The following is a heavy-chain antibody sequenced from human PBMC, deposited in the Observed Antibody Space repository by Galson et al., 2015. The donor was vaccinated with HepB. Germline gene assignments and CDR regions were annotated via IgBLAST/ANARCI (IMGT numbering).Heavy chain of an antibody. D-gene: IGHD6-13*01. CDR1: GFTFSSYG. J-gene: IGHJ4*02. CDR2: IRYDGSNK. V-gene: IGHV3-30*02. CDR3: ARDTSAKQYSRSWYGHSDY. Sequence: SLRLSCAASGFTFSSYGMHWVRQAPGKGLEWVAFIRYDGSNKYYADSLKGRFTISRDNSKNTLYLQMNSLRAEDTAVYYCARDTSAKQYSRSWYGHSDYWGQGTLVTVSS.